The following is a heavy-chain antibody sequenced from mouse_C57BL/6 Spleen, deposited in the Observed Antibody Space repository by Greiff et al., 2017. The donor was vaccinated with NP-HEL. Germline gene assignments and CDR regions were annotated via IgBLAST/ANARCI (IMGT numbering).Heavy chain of an antibody. CDR2: ISSGSSTI. CDR1: GFTFSDYG. J-gene: IGHJ1*03. D-gene: IGHD1-1*01. CDR3: ARPYYYGSSYEGYFDV. V-gene: IGHV5-17*01. Sequence: VQLKESGGGLVKPGGSLKLSCAASGFTFSDYGMHWVRQAPEKGLEWVAYISSGSSTIYYADTVKGRFTISRDNAKNTLFLQMTSLRSEDTAMYYCARPYYYGSSYEGYFDVWGTGTTVTVSS.